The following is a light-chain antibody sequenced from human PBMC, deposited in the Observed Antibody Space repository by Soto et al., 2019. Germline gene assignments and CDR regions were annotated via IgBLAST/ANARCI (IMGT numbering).Light chain of an antibody. V-gene: IGLV1-51*01. CDR1: STTIGGNS. Sequence: QSVLTPPSSVSAAPGHNSTISCSGGSTTIGGNSVSWYQQLPGTAPNLIIYDDDKRHSGIPDRFSGSKSGTSATLGITGLRTGEEADYYCGSWDSSLSAYVFGTGAKVTVL. J-gene: IGLJ1*01. CDR3: GSWDSSLSAYV. CDR2: DDD.